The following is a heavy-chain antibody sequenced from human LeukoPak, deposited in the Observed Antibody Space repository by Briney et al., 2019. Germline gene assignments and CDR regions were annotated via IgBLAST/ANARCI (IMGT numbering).Heavy chain of an antibody. CDR1: GFTFSSYA. CDR2: ISGSGGST. CDR3: AKQGGSTTNDYYYYYMDV. J-gene: IGHJ6*03. Sequence: PGGSLRLSCAASGFTFSSYAMSWVRQAPGKGLEWVSAISGSGGSTYYADSVKGRFTISRDNSKNTLYLQMNSLRAEDTAVYHCAKQGGSTTNDYYYYYMDVWGKGTTVTVSS. V-gene: IGHV3-23*01. D-gene: IGHD2-2*01.